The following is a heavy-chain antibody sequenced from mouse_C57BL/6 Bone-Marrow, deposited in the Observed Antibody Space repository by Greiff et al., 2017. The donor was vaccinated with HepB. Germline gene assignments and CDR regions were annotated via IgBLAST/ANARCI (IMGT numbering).Heavy chain of an antibody. J-gene: IGHJ4*01. CDR3: VRHGGDYAMDY. V-gene: IGHV10-1*01. CDR2: IRSKSNNYAT. CDR1: GFSFNTYA. Sequence: DVKLVESGGGLVQPKGSLKLSCAASGFSFNTYAMNWVRQAPGKGLEWVARIRSKSNNYATYYADSVKDRFTISRDDSESMLYLQMNNLKTEDTAMYYCVRHGGDYAMDYWGQGTSVTVSS.